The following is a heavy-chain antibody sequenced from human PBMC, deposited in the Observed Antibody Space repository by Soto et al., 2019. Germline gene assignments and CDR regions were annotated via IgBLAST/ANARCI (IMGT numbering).Heavy chain of an antibody. D-gene: IGHD3-3*01. Sequence: RASVKVSCKASGYTFTSYGISWVRQAPGQGLEWMGWISAYNGNTNYAQKLQGRVTMTTDTSTSTAYMELRSLRSDDTAVYYCAREHYDFWSGYYKYFQHWGQGTLVTVS. CDR1: GYTFTSYG. CDR3: AREHYDFWSGYYKYFQH. J-gene: IGHJ1*01. CDR2: ISAYNGNT. V-gene: IGHV1-18*04.